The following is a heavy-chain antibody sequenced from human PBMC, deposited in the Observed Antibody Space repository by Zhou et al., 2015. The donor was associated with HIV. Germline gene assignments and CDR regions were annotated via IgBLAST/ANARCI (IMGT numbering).Heavy chain of an antibody. CDR2: IIPILGIA. D-gene: IGHD5-12*01. V-gene: IGHV1-69*02. CDR1: GGTFSSYT. Sequence: QVQLVQSGAEVKKPGSSVKVSCKASGGTFSSYTISWVRQAPGQGLEWMGRIIPILGIANYAQKFQGRVTITADKSTSTAYMELSSLRSEDTAVYYCARVLAPGVSGYDHDAFDIWGQGTMVTVSS. CDR3: ARVLAPGVSGYDHDAFDI. J-gene: IGHJ3*02.